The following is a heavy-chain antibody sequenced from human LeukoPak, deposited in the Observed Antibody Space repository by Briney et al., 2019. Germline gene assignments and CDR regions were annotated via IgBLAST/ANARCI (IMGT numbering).Heavy chain of an antibody. CDR3: ARSGGGSGGSCYDY. J-gene: IGHJ4*02. V-gene: IGHV1-2*02. Sequence: ASVKVSCKASGYTFTGYYMHRVRQAPGQGLEWMGWINPNSGGTNYAQKLQGRVTMTTDTSTSTAYMELRSLRSDDTAVYYCARSGGGSGGSCYDYWGQGTLVTVSS. D-gene: IGHD2-15*01. CDR1: GYTFTGYY. CDR2: INPNSGGT.